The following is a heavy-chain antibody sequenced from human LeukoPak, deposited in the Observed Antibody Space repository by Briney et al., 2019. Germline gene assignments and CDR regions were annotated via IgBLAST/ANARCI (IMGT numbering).Heavy chain of an antibody. CDR2: IKQDGGEK. J-gene: IGHJ4*02. D-gene: IGHD3-16*02. CDR3: ARVGGRYSPLGY. Sequence: GESLRLSCAASGFTFSSYWMSWVRQAPGKGLEWLANIKQDGGEKYYVDSVRGRFTISRDNDKNSLFLQMTSLRAEDTAVYYCARVGGRYSPLGYWGQGTLVTVSS. CDR1: GFTFSSYW. V-gene: IGHV3-7*01.